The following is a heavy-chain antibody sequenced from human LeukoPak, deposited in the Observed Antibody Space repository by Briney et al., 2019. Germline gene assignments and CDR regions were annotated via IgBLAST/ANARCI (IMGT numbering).Heavy chain of an antibody. CDR3: ARHVDTAMVYYFDY. CDR1: GGSISSSSYY. D-gene: IGHD5-18*01. CDR2: IYYSGRT. Sequence: SETLSLTCTVSGGSISSSSYYWGWIRQPLGKGLEWIGCIYYSGRTNYNPSLKSRVTISVDTSKNQFSLRLSSVTAADTAVYYCARHVDTAMVYYFDYWGQGTLVTVSS. V-gene: IGHV4-39*01. J-gene: IGHJ4*02.